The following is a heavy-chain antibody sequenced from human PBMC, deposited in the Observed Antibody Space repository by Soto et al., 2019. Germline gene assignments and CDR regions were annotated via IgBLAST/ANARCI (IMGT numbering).Heavy chain of an antibody. Sequence: PGESLKISCQGAGFPFTAYWIGWVRQMPGKGLEWMGIMFPGDSTTRYSPSFQGQVTMSADKSISTAYLQWNSLKASDTAMYYCARVVIGYCSSTSCPADYWGQGALVTVSS. J-gene: IGHJ4*02. CDR3: ARVVIGYCSSTSCPADY. CDR1: GFPFTAYW. D-gene: IGHD2-2*01. CDR2: MFPGDSTT. V-gene: IGHV5-51*01.